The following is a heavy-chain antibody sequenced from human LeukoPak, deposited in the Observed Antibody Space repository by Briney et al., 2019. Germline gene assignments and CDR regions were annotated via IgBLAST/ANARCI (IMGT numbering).Heavy chain of an antibody. D-gene: IGHD1-26*01. CDR3: ARVGGSFDY. J-gene: IGHJ4*02. CDR2: IYYSGST. V-gene: IGHV4-39*07. Sequence: PSETLSLTCTVSGGSISSSSYYWGWIRQPPGKGLEWIGSIYYSGSTYYNPSLKSRVTISVDTSKNQYSLKLSSVTAADTAVYYCARVGGSFDYWGQGTLVTVSS. CDR1: GGSISSSSYY.